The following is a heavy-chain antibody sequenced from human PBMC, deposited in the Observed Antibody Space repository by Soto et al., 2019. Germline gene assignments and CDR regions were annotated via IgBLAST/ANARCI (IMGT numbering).Heavy chain of an antibody. CDR1: GFTFTNYA. CDR2: ISASGDST. V-gene: IGHV3-23*01. CDR3: AKDFSQYGHCSGGGCYSDY. D-gene: IGHD2-15*01. J-gene: IGHJ4*02. Sequence: GGSLRLSCAASGFTFTNYAMSWVRQAPGKGLEWVSGISASGDSTYYADSVKGRFTISRDNSKNTLYLQMNSLRAEDTAVYYCAKDFSQYGHCSGGGCYSDYWGQGTRVTVSS.